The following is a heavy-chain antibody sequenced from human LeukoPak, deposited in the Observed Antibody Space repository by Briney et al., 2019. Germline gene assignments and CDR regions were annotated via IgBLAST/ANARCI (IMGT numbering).Heavy chain of an antibody. CDR3: AKDSESYYYYYGRDV. CDR2: ISYDGSNK. Sequence: GGSLRLSCAASGFTFSSYCMHWVRQAPGKGLEWVAVISYDGSNKYYADSVKGRFTISRDNSKNTLYLQMNSLRDEDTDVYYCAKDSESYYYYYGRDVWGEGTTVTVSS. CDR1: GFTFSSYC. J-gene: IGHJ6*04. V-gene: IGHV3-30*18.